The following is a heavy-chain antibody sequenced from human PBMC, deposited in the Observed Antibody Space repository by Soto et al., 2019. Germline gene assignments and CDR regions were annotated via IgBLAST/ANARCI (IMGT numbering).Heavy chain of an antibody. Sequence: QVQVVQSGAEVKKPGSSVRVSCKASGDTFGSFGIAWVRQTPGHGLEWMGGIIPVFGSATYVEKFQDRVTSAADESTSTVYMELSRLKSEDTAVYYCATVSSQTFAFAVWGQGTLVTVSP. J-gene: IGHJ3*01. CDR3: ATVSSQTFAFAV. CDR1: GDTFGSFG. V-gene: IGHV1-69*01. D-gene: IGHD2-2*01. CDR2: IIPVFGSA.